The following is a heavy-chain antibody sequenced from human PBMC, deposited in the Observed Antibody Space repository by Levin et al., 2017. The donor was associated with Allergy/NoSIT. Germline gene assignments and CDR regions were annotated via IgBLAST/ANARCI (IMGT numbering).Heavy chain of an antibody. CDR1: GYSLSDLS. Sequence: ASVKVSCKVSGYSLSDLSIHWVRQAPGKGLEWMGGFNSEDGETIYAQKFQGRVTMTEDTSTDTAYMYLSSLRSEDTAVYYCAAAPLYYGDFLGTQKTFDYWGQGTLVTVSS. J-gene: IGHJ4*02. D-gene: IGHD4-17*01. V-gene: IGHV1-24*01. CDR3: AAAPLYYGDFLGTQKTFDY. CDR2: FNSEDGET.